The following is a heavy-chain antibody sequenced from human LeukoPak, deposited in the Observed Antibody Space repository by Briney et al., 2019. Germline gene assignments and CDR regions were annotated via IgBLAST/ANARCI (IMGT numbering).Heavy chain of an antibody. J-gene: IGHJ6*03. CDR1: GFTFSSYS. Sequence: AGGSLRLSCAASGFTFSSYSMNWVRQAPGKGLEWVSYISSSGSTIYYADSVKGRFTISRDNSKNTLYLQMNSLRAEDTAVYYCAKEGTNYHYYMDVWGKGTTVTISS. V-gene: IGHV3-48*01. CDR3: AKEGTNYHYYMDV. D-gene: IGHD3-10*01. CDR2: ISSSGSTI.